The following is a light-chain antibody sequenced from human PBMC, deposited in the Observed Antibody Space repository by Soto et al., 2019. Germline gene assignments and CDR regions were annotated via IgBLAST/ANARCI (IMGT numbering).Light chain of an antibody. CDR3: QQYNNWPPYT. Sequence: EIVMTQSPATLSVSPGERVTLSCRASQSVSSNLAWYQQKPGQAPRLLIYGASTRATGIPARFSGSGSGTEFTLTISSLQSEDFAVYYCQQYNNWPPYTFGPGTKLEIK. J-gene: IGKJ2*01. V-gene: IGKV3-15*01. CDR2: GAS. CDR1: QSVSSN.